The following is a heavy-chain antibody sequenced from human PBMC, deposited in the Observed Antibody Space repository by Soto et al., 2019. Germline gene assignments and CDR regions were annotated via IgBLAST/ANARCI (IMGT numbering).Heavy chain of an antibody. CDR3: ARGTSGYDESYYYYYGMDV. CDR2: IKQDGSEK. CDR1: GFTFSSYW. V-gene: IGHV3-7*05. J-gene: IGHJ6*02. D-gene: IGHD5-12*01. Sequence: GGSLRLSCAASGFTFSSYWMSWVRQAPGKGLEWVANIKQDGSEKYYVDSVKGRFTISRDNAKNSLYLQMNSLRAEDTAVYYCARGTSGYDESYYYYYGMDVWGQGTTVTVSS.